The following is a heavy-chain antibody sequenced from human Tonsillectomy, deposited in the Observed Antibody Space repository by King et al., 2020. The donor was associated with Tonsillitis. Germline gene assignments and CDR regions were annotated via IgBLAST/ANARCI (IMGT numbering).Heavy chain of an antibody. Sequence: GQLVQSGGGLVQPGGSLRLSCAASGFTVSNNYMSWVRQAPGKGLEWVSVIYNGGSTYYADSVKGRFTISRHNSKNTLYFQMNSLRAEDTAVYYCASGAAYYYYGMDVWGQGTTVTVSS. CDR2: IYNGGST. V-gene: IGHV3-53*04. CDR1: GFTVSNNY. CDR3: ASGAAYYYYGMDV. D-gene: IGHD1-26*01. J-gene: IGHJ6*02.